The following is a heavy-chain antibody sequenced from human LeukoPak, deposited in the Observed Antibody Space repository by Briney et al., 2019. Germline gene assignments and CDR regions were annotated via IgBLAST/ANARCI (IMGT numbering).Heavy chain of an antibody. D-gene: IGHD3-10*01. Sequence: GGSLRLSCAASGFTFSSYAMSWVRQAPGKGLGWVSAISGSGGSTYYADSVKGRFTISRDNSKNTLYLQMNSLRAEDTAVYYCAKDQVYRSYYGSGSYYPWGQGTLVTVSS. CDR2: ISGSGGST. CDR1: GFTFSSYA. CDR3: AKDQVYRSYYGSGSYYP. V-gene: IGHV3-23*01. J-gene: IGHJ5*02.